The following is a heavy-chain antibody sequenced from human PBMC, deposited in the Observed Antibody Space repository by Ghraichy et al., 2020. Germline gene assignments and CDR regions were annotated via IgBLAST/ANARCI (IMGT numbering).Heavy chain of an antibody. CDR3: ARHGRGRYYSGCRWFDP. CDR2: INHSGST. Sequence: SQTLSLTCAVYGGSFSGYYWSWIRQPPGKGLEWIGEINHSGSTNYNPSLKSRVTISVDTSKNQFSLKLSSVTAADTAVYYCARHGRGRYYSGCRWFDPWGQGTLVTVSS. CDR1: GGSFSGYY. J-gene: IGHJ5*02. V-gene: IGHV4-34*01. D-gene: IGHD1-26*01.